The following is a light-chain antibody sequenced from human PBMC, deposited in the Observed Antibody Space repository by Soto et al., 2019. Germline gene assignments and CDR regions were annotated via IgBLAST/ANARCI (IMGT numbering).Light chain of an antibody. Sequence: DIVLTQSPGTLSLSPGERATLSCRASQSVRSRYLAWYQQKAGQAPRLLIDDASRRATGIPDRFSGSGSVTVFTLTISRLEPEDFAVYYCQQYGSSVTFGGGTKVEIK. J-gene: IGKJ4*01. CDR3: QQYGSSVT. CDR1: QSVRSRY. CDR2: DAS. V-gene: IGKV3-20*01.